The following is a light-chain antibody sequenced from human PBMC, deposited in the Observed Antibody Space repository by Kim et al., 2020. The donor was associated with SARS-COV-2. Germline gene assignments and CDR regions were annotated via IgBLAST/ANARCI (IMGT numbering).Light chain of an antibody. Sequence: ALGQTVSIPCRGYSLRSYYASWYQQKPGQAPVLVMFGGDDRPSGISDRFSGSTSGNTASLTITGAQAEDEADYFCNSRDTSGNHWVFGGGTQLTVL. CDR1: SLRSYY. CDR3: NSRDTSGNHWV. V-gene: IGLV3-19*01. J-gene: IGLJ3*02. CDR2: GGD.